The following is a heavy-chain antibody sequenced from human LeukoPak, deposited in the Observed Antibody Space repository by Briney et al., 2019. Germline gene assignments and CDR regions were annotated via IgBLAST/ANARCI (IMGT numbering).Heavy chain of an antibody. CDR1: GVTFSGSA. V-gene: IGHV3-73*01. D-gene: IGHD1-26*01. CDR2: IDKKDNGYATAT. J-gene: IGHJ5*02. CDR3: TRDSGTYNWFDP. Sequence: PGGPLRLSCAPSGVTFSGSAIHWVRQSSEKGLEWVGQIDKKDNGYATATAYAASVKGRFTISRDDSINTAYLQMKSLKTLGTALYYCTRDSGTYNWFDPWGQGTLVTVSS.